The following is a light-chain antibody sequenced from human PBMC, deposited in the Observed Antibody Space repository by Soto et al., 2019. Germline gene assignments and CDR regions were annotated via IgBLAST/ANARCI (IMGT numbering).Light chain of an antibody. CDR1: SSDVGGYNY. Sequence: QSVLTQPASVSGSPGQSITISCTGTSSDVGGYNYVSWYQQHPGKAPKLMIYEVSNRPSGVSNRFSGSKSGNTASLTISGLQAEDEADYYCSSYTSSSTSYGFGNGTEVAVL. J-gene: IGLJ1*01. V-gene: IGLV2-14*01. CDR3: SSYTSSSTSYG. CDR2: EVS.